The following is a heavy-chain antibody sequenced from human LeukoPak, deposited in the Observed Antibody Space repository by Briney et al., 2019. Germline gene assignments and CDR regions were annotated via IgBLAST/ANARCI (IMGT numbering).Heavy chain of an antibody. J-gene: IGHJ4*02. V-gene: IGHV3-30-3*01. D-gene: IGHD1-1*01. CDR2: ISYHGTSK. CDR1: EFMLTNYA. CDR3: ARAGPNDHRFDY. Sequence: PGGSLRLSCAASEFMLTNYAMHWVRQAPGKGLEWVAVISYHGTSKYYADSVKGRCTISRDISRNTLYLQMDSLRAEDTAVYYCARAGPNDHRFDYWGQGTLVTVSS.